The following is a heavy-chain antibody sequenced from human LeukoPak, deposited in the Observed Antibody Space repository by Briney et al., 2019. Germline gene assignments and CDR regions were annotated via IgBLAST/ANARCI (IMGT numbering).Heavy chain of an antibody. CDR2: INPNSGGT. Sequence: ASVKVSCKASGYTFTDQWIHWVRQAPGQGLEWLGWINPNSGGTNHAQTFEGRIAMTTDTSINTGYMEMTRLTSDDTAVYYCARAHSSLRLYHFDYWGQGTLVTVSS. V-gene: IGHV1-2*02. D-gene: IGHD6-13*01. CDR3: ARAHSSLRLYHFDY. CDR1: GYTFTDQW. J-gene: IGHJ4*02.